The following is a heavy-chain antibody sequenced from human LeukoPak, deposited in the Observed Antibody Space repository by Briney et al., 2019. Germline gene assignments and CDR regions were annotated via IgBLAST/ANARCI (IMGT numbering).Heavy chain of an antibody. Sequence: PGGSLRLSCAASGFTFSSYSMTWVRQAPGKGLEWPSYISSSSSTIYYADSVKGRFTISRDNAKNSLYLQMNSLRAEDTAVYYCATSCSGGSCYGDYWGQGTLVTVSS. J-gene: IGHJ4*02. CDR2: ISSSSSTI. CDR1: GFTFSSYS. CDR3: ATSCSGGSCYGDY. D-gene: IGHD2-15*01. V-gene: IGHV3-48*01.